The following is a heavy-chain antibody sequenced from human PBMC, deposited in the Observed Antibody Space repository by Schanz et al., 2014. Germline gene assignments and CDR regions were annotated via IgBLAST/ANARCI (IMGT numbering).Heavy chain of an antibody. D-gene: IGHD2-21*01. Sequence: QVHLVQSGAEVKEPGSSVKVSCKPSGGTFVTFFFTWVRQAPGQGPQWMGRISPLLGVANYAQEFQGRLTITADTSTSTAYMELSSLRSEDTAVYYCATCGGGTCHAKPVLDNWGQGTLVTVSS. CDR3: ATCGGGTCHAKPVLDN. CDR1: GGTFVTFF. CDR2: ISPLLGVA. V-gene: IGHV1-69*04. J-gene: IGHJ4*02.